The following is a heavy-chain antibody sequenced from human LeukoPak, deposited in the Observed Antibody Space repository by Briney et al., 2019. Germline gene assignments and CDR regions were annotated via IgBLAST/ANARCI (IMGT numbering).Heavy chain of an antibody. J-gene: IGHJ6*03. V-gene: IGHV3-7*01. D-gene: IGHD6-13*01. Sequence: PGGSLRLSCAASGFTFSSYWMSWVRQAPGKGLEGLANIKQDGSEKYYVDSVKGRFTISRDNAKNSLYLQMNSLRAEDTAVYYCAREGAAAGPYYYYYMDVWGKGTTVTVSS. CDR1: GFTFSSYW. CDR3: AREGAAAGPYYYYYMDV. CDR2: IKQDGSEK.